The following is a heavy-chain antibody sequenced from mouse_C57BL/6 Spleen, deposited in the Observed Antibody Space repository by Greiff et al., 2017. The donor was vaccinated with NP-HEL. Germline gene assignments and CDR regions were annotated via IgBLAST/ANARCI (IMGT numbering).Heavy chain of an antibody. CDR1: GYAFSSYW. Sequence: QVQLKESGAELVKPGASVKISCKASGYAFSSYWMNWVKQRPGKGLEWIGQIYPGDGDTNYNGKFKGKATLTADKSSSTAYMQLSSLTSEDSAVYFCAREGYGNCHAMDYWGQGTSVTVSS. V-gene: IGHV1-80*01. CDR2: IYPGDGDT. J-gene: IGHJ4*01. D-gene: IGHD2-10*02. CDR3: AREGYGNCHAMDY.